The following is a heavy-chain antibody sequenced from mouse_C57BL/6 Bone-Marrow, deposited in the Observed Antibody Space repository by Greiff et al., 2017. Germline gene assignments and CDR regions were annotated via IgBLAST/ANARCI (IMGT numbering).Heavy chain of an antibody. V-gene: IGHV1-55*01. D-gene: IGHD2-5*01. J-gene: IGHJ1*03. CDR2: IFPGSGST. CDR1: GYTFTSYW. CDR3: ARPDCSNYWYFDV. Sequence: VQLQQPGAELVKPGASVKMSCKASGYTFTSYWITWVKQRPGQGLEWIGDIFPGSGSTNYNEKFKSKATMTVDTSSSTAYMQHSSLTSEDSAVYDFARPDCSNYWYFDVWGTGTTVTVSS.